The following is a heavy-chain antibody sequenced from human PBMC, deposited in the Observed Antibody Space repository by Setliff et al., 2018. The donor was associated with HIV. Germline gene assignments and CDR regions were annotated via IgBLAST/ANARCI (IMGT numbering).Heavy chain of an antibody. CDR1: GASVSMPGW. D-gene: IGHD1-7*01. CDR2: VSDGGT. V-gene: IGHV4-4*02. CDR3: VKEGRTSTVFDY. J-gene: IGHJ4*02. Sequence: TSETLSLTCTVIGASVSMPGWWGWVRQSPGKRLEWIGEVSDGGTKYNPSLQGRATTSVDRSKNQYSLELRSVTAADTAVYYCVKEGRTSTVFDYWGQGVMVTVSS.